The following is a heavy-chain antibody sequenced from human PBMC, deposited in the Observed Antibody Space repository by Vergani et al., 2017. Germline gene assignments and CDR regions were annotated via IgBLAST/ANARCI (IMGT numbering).Heavy chain of an antibody. D-gene: IGHD6-19*01. Sequence: QVQLQESGPGLVKPSQTLSLTCTVSGGSISSYYWSWIRQPAGKGLEWIGRIYTSGSTNYNPSLKSRVTMSVETSKNQFSLKLSSVTAADTAVYYCARDVGQWLVHAVDYWGQGTLVTVSS. J-gene: IGHJ4*02. V-gene: IGHV4-4*07. CDR3: ARDVGQWLVHAVDY. CDR2: IYTSGST. CDR1: GGSISSYY.